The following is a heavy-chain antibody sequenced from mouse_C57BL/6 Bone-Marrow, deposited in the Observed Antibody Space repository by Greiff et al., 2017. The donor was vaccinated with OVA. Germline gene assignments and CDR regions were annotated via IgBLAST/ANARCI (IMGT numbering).Heavy chain of an antibody. D-gene: IGHD1-1*01. V-gene: IGHV1-42*01. J-gene: IGHJ1*03. Sequence: VQLQQSGPELVKPGASVKISCKASGYSFTGYYMNWVKQSPEKSLEWIGEINPSTGGTTYNQKFKAKATLTVDKSSSTAYMQLKSLTSEDSAVYYCASYYGSRKYFDVWGTGTTVTVSS. CDR1: GYSFTGYY. CDR2: INPSTGGT. CDR3: ASYYGSRKYFDV.